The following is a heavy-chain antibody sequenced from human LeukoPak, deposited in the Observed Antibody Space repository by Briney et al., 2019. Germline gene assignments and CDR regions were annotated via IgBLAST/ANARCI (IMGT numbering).Heavy chain of an antibody. CDR1: GYSFAYFG. J-gene: IGHJ4*02. CDR3: ARTCSSSSCYMVH. D-gene: IGHD2-2*02. Sequence: ASVSVSRTASGYSFAYFGFTRVRQAPAPGLEWMGCISVYNCITHYTQNLQGRGTLTTDTSTSTAYIELRSLRSDDSALYYCARTCSSSSCYMVHWGQGTLVTVSS. V-gene: IGHV1-18*01. CDR2: ISVYNCIT.